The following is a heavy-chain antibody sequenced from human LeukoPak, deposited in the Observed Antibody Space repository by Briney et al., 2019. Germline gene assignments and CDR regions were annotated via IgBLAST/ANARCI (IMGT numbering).Heavy chain of an antibody. Sequence: PGESLRLSCAASGFTFSSYTMNWVRQAPGKGLEWVSSITSSSSYIYYADSLKGRLTISRDNAKNSLYLQMNNLRAEDTAVYYCARGPEGFFDYWGQGTLVTVSS. CDR2: ITSSSSYI. J-gene: IGHJ4*02. V-gene: IGHV3-21*01. CDR3: ARGPEGFFDY. CDR1: GFTFSSYT.